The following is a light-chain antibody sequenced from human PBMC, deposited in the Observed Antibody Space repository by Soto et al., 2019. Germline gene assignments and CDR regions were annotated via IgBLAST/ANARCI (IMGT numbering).Light chain of an antibody. J-gene: IGKJ4*01. CDR2: GAS. Sequence: EIVLTQSPGTLPLSPGERATLSCRASQSVSSSYLAWYQQKPGQTPRLLIYGASNRATGIPDRFSGSGSGTDFTLTISRLEPEDFAVYYCQQYGSPLTFGGGTKVDIK. V-gene: IGKV3-20*01. CDR1: QSVSSSY. CDR3: QQYGSPLT.